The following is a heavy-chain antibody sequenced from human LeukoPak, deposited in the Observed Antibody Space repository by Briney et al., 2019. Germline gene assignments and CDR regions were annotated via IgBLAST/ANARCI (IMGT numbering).Heavy chain of an antibody. D-gene: IGHD3-3*01. J-gene: IGHJ4*02. CDR1: GFTFSGYA. Sequence: GGSLRLSCAASGFTFSGYAMHWVRQAPGKGLEWVAVISYDGSNKYYADSVKGRFTISRDNSKNTLYLQMNSLRAEDTAVYYCAPAEGRDFWSGFDYWGQGTLVTVSS. V-gene: IGHV3-30-3*01. CDR2: ISYDGSNK. CDR3: APAEGRDFWSGFDY.